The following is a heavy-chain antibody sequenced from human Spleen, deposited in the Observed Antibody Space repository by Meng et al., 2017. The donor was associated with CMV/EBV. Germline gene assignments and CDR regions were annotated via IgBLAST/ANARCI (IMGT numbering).Heavy chain of an antibody. J-gene: IGHJ4*02. CDR1: GFTFSHAS. CDR3: ARLGGWLQHYFDS. CDR2: IKQDGSEK. Sequence: GESLKISCAASGFTFSHASLSWVRQAPGKGLEWVANIKQDGSEKYYVDSLKGRFTISRDNTENSLHLQMNSLRAEDTAVYFCARLGGWLQHYFDSWGQGTLVTVSS. V-gene: IGHV3-7*01. D-gene: IGHD5-24*01.